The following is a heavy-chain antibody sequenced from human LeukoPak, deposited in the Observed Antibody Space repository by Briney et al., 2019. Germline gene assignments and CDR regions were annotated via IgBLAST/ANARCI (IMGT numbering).Heavy chain of an antibody. V-gene: IGHV4-34*01. CDR3: AGGLGSSYYGRANFDY. CDR1: GGSFSGYY. D-gene: IGHD6-13*01. CDR2: INHSGST. J-gene: IGHJ4*02. Sequence: SETLSLTCAVYGGSFSGYYWSWIRQPPGKGLEWIGEINHSGSTNYNPSLKSRVTISVDTSKNQFSLKLSSVTAADTAVYYCAGGLGSSYYGRANFDYWGQGTLVTVSS.